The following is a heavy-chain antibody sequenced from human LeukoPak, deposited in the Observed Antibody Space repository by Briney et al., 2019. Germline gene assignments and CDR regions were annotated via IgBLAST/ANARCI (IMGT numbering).Heavy chain of an antibody. CDR1: GFTVSSSY. Sequence: GSLRLSCAASGFTVSSSYMSWVRQAPGKGLEWVSVFYSGGKTYYTDSVKGRFTISRDSSKNTLYLQMNSLRAEDTAVYYCARGFARGFDYWGQGTLVTVSS. CDR2: FYSGGKT. V-gene: IGHV3-53*01. J-gene: IGHJ4*02. CDR3: ARGFARGFDY. D-gene: IGHD6-6*01.